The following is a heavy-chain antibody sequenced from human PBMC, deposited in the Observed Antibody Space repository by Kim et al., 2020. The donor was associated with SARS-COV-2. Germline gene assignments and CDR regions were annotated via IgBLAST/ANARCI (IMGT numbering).Heavy chain of an antibody. J-gene: IGHJ4*02. D-gene: IGHD6-13*01. CDR3: AKEGAAVATFDY. Sequence: GGSLRLSCAASGFTFDDYAMHWVRQAPGKGLEWVSGISWNSGSIGYADSVKGRFTISRDNAKNSLYLQMNSLRAEDTALYYCAKEGAAVATFDYWGQGT. V-gene: IGHV3-9*01. CDR2: ISWNSGSI. CDR1: GFTFDDYA.